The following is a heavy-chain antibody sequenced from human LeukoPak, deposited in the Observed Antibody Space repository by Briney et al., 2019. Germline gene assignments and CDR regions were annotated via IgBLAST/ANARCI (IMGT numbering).Heavy chain of an antibody. CDR2: ISWDGGST. D-gene: IGHD6-13*01. J-gene: IGHJ3*02. Sequence: GGSLRLSCAASGFTFDDYAMHWVRQAPGKGLEWVSLISWDGGSTHYADSVKGRFTIFRDNAKNSLYLQMNSLRAEDTAVYYCARDWAAVNAFDIWGQGTMVTVSS. V-gene: IGHV3-43D*03. CDR3: ARDWAAVNAFDI. CDR1: GFTFDDYA.